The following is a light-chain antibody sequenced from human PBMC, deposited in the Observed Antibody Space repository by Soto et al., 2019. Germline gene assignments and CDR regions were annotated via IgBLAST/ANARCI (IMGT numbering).Light chain of an antibody. J-gene: IGKJ5*01. Sequence: EISLTQSPDTVSLSPGERAARSCRASQTVSSNYLAWCQQRPGQAPRLLIYGAYTRAAGIPDRFSGSGSGTDFTLTITRLEPEDSAVYFCKQYTGPPTTFGQGTRLEIK. CDR2: GAY. CDR1: QTVSSNY. V-gene: IGKV3-20*01. CDR3: KQYTGPPTT.